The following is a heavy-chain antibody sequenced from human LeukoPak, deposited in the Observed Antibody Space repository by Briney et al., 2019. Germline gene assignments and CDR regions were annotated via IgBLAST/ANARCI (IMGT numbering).Heavy chain of an antibody. Sequence: RSSQTLSLTCTVSGGSISSGGYYWSWIRQHPGKGLEWIGYIYYSGSTYYNPSLKSRVTISVDTSKNQFSLKLSSVTAADTAVYYCARANIREWYFDYWGQGTLVTVSS. CDR1: GGSISSGGYY. J-gene: IGHJ4*02. CDR3: ARANIREWYFDY. D-gene: IGHD2/OR15-2a*01. CDR2: IYYSGST. V-gene: IGHV4-31*03.